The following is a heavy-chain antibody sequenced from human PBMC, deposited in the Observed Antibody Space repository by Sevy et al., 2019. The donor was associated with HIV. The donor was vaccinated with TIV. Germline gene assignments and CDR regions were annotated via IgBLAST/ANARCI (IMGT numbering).Heavy chain of an antibody. D-gene: IGHD3-22*01. CDR3: ARGGDFNDRSAKRDFDY. V-gene: IGHV3-33*01. J-gene: IGHJ4*02. Sequence: GGSLRLSCAASGFTFSNYGMHWVRQAPGKGLEWVAVIWSDGSNKYYADSVKGRFTISRDNSKNTLYLQMNSLRVEDTAGYFCARGGDFNDRSAKRDFDYWGQGTLVTVSS. CDR1: GFTFSNYG. CDR2: IWSDGSNK.